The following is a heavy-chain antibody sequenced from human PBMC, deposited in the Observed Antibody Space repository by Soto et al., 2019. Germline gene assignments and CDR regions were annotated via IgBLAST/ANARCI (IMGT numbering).Heavy chain of an antibody. Sequence: QVQLVESGGCVVQPGRSLRLSCAASGFTFNSYAMHWVRQAPGKGLEWVAVISYDGSNKYYADSVKGRFTISRDNSKNTLYLQMNSLRAEDTAVYYCAREGDSSSCFDYWGQGTLVTVSS. CDR2: ISYDGSNK. D-gene: IGHD6-13*01. J-gene: IGHJ4*02. V-gene: IGHV3-30-3*01. CDR3: AREGDSSSCFDY. CDR1: GFTFNSYA.